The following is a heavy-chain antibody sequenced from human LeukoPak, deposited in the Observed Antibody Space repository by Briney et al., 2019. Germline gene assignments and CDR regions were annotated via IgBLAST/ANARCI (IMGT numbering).Heavy chain of an antibody. CDR2: IYAGGST. D-gene: IGHD3-22*01. J-gene: IGHJ4*02. CDR3: ARSYYDSSGYYRFDY. CDR1: GFTVSSNY. Sequence: GGSLRLSCAASGFTVSSNYMSWVRQAPGKGLEWVSVIYAGGSTYYAGSVKGRFTISRDNSNNTLYLQMNSLRADDTAVYYCARSYYDSSGYYRFDYWGQGTLVTVSS. V-gene: IGHV3-53*01.